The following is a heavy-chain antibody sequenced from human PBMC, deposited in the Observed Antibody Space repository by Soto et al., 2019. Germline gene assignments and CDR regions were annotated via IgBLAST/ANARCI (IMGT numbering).Heavy chain of an antibody. CDR2: IYYSGST. Sequence: SETLSLTCTVSGGSISSSSYYWGWIRQPPGKGLEWIGSIYYSGSTYYNPSLKSRVTISVDTSKNQFSLKLSSVTAADTAVYYCARHGRGGVTMIVVVISTVHAFDIWGQGTMVTVSS. CDR1: GGSISSSSYY. V-gene: IGHV4-39*01. D-gene: IGHD3-22*01. J-gene: IGHJ3*02. CDR3: ARHGRGGVTMIVVVISTVHAFDI.